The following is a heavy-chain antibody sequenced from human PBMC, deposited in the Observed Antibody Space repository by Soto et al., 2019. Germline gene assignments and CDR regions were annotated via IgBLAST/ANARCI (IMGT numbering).Heavy chain of an antibody. CDR2: IYYSGST. Sequence: SETLSLTCIVSGGSINSYYWSWIRQPPGKGLEWIGYIYYSGSTNYNPSLKSRVTISVDTSKKQFSLKLSSVTAADTAVYYCARVRDCSSTSCYFFAYCGHGTLAIVFS. CDR3: ARVRDCSSTSCYFFAY. CDR1: GGSINSYY. V-gene: IGHV4-59*01. D-gene: IGHD2-2*01. J-gene: IGHJ4*01.